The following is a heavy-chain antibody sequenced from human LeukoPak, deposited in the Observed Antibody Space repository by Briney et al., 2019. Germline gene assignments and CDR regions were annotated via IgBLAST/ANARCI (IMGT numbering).Heavy chain of an antibody. J-gene: IGHJ4*02. V-gene: IGHV3-23*01. CDR2: IFGSGT. Sequence: QPGGSLRVSCAASGFTFRSYAMSWVRQAPGKGLEWVSDIFGSGTYYADSVKGRVTVSRDNSKNTLYLQMNSLRAEDTAVYYCAKSIWPQGSRTYDFWGQGVLVTVSS. D-gene: IGHD2-2*01. CDR3: AKSIWPQGSRTYDF. CDR1: GFTFRSYA.